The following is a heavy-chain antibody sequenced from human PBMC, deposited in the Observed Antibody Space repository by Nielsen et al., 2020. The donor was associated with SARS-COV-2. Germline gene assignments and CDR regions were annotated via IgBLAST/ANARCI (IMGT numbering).Heavy chain of an antibody. Sequence: GESLKISCAASGFTFSNYYMSWIRQAPGKGLAWVSYITYSGSINYYADSVKGRFTISRDNAKSSLFLQMNSLRAEDTAVYYCARIHFDSSGYFPAAFDYWGKGTMVTVSS. V-gene: IGHV3-11*04. CDR1: GFTFSNYY. J-gene: IGHJ4*02. CDR3: ARIHFDSSGYFPAAFDY. CDR2: ITYSGSIN. D-gene: IGHD3-22*01.